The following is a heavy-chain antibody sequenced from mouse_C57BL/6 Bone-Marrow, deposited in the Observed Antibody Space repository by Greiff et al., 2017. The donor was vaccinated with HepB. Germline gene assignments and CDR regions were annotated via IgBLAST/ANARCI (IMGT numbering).Heavy chain of an antibody. J-gene: IGHJ4*01. CDR2: IDPSDSYT. CDR3: ARLDLDYYAMDY. Sequence: QVQLQQPGAELVMPGASVKLSCKAPGYTFTSYWMHWVKQRPGQGLEWIGEIDPSDSYTNYNQKFKGKSTLTVDKSSSTAYMQLSSLTSEDSAVYYCARLDLDYYAMDYWGQGTSVTVSS. CDR1: GYTFTSYW. V-gene: IGHV1-69*01.